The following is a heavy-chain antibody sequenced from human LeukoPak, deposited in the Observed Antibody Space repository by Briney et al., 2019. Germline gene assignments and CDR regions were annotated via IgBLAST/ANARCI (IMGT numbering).Heavy chain of an antibody. V-gene: IGHV4-38-2*02. Sequence: SETLSLTCTVSGYSISSGYYWGWIRQPPGKGLEWIGSIYHSGSAYYNPSLKSRVTIPVDTSKNQFSLMLSSVTAADTAAYYCARDHGVTMIVVVGFDYWGQGTMVTVSS. J-gene: IGHJ4*02. D-gene: IGHD3-22*01. CDR1: GYSISSGYY. CDR2: IYHSGSA. CDR3: ARDHGVTMIVVVGFDY.